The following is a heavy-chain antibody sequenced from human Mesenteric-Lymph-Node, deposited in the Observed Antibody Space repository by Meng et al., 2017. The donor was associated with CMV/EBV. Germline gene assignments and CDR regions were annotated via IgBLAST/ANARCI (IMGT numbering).Heavy chain of an antibody. CDR1: GGSVSSGNYY. CDR2: IYYSGTT. J-gene: IGHJ5*02. V-gene: IGHV4-31*02. CDR3: ARYKYYYDSSGQNWFDP. Sequence: SCTVSGGSVSSGNYYWSWIRQHPGKGLEWIGYIYYSGTTYYNPSLKSRVTISVDTSKNQFSLKMSSVTAADTAVYYCARYKYYYDSSGQNWFDPWGQGTLVTVSS. D-gene: IGHD3-22*01.